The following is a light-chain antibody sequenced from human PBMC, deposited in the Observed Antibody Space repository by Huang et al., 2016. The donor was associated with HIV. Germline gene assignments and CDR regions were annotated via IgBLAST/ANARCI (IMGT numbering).Light chain of an antibody. Sequence: EIVLTQSPATLSLSPGDRATLSCRASQTVSSYLALYQQKPGQAPRLLIYDASNRATGIPARFSGSGSGTDFTLTISSLEPEDFAVYYCQLRSTWPGDTFGGGTKVEIK. CDR1: QTVSSY. J-gene: IGKJ4*01. V-gene: IGKV3-11*01. CDR2: DAS. CDR3: QLRSTWPGDT.